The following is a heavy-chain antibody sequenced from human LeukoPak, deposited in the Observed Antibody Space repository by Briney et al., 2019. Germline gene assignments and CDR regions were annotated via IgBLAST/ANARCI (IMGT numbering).Heavy chain of an antibody. J-gene: IGHJ4*02. CDR2: TWYDGSNK. CDR3: ARDHGDYSGKDY. CDR1: GFIFSSYG. D-gene: IGHD4-17*01. Sequence: GRPLRLSCAASGFIFSSYGMHWVRQAPGKGLEWVAVTWYDGSNKYYADAVKGRFTISRDNSKNTLYLQMNSLRAEDTAVYFCARDHGDYSGKDYWGQGTLVTVSS. V-gene: IGHV3-33*01.